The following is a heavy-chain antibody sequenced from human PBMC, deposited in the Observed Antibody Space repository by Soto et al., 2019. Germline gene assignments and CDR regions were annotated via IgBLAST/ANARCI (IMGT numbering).Heavy chain of an antibody. D-gene: IGHD2-2*01. CDR3: ARTLGYCSSTSCSYYYYYYYMDV. Sequence: SETLSLTCTVSGGSISSYYWSWIRQPPGKGLEWIGYIYYSGSTNYNPSLKSRVTISVDTSKNQFSLKLSSVTAADTAVYYCARTLGYCSSTSCSYYYYYYYMDVWGKGTTVTVSS. V-gene: IGHV4-59*08. CDR2: IYYSGST. CDR1: GGSISSYY. J-gene: IGHJ6*03.